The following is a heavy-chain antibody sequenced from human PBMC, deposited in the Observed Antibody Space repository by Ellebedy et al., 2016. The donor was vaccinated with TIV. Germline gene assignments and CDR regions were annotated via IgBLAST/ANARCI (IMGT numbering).Heavy chain of an antibody. D-gene: IGHD3-22*01. Sequence: GESLKISCAASGFTFSSYSMNWVRQAPGKGLEYVSAISSNGGSTYYANSVKGRFTISRDNSKNTLYLQMGSLRAEDMAVYYCARDSYYDSSGYSDYWGQGTLVTVSS. CDR1: GFTFSSYS. V-gene: IGHV3-64*01. J-gene: IGHJ4*02. CDR3: ARDSYYDSSGYSDY. CDR2: ISSNGGST.